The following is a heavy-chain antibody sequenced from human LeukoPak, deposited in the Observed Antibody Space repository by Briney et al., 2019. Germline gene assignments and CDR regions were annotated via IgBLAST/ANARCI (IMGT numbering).Heavy chain of an antibody. J-gene: IGHJ5*02. CDR3: ARDGYRNWFDP. Sequence: GGSLTLSCAASGFTFSSYWMSWVRQAPGKGLEWVANIKQDGSEKYYVDSVKGRFTISRDNAKNSLYLQMNSLRAEDTAVYYCARDGYRNWFDPWGQGTLVTVSS. CDR2: IKQDGSEK. CDR1: GFTFSSYW. D-gene: IGHD5-18*01. V-gene: IGHV3-7*01.